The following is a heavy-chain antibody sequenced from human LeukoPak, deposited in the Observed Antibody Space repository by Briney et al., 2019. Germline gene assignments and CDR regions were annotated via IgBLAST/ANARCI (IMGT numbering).Heavy chain of an antibody. CDR2: ISTYNGNT. V-gene: IGHV1-18*01. D-gene: IGHD3-22*01. Sequence: ASVKVSCKASGYSFTDYGISWVRQAPGQGLEWMGWISTYNGNTNYAQKLQGRVTMTTDTSTSTVYMELRSLRSDDTAVYYCAIDGAVSGSRYFQHWGQGSLVTVSS. CDR3: AIDGAVSGSRYFQH. CDR1: GYSFTDYG. J-gene: IGHJ1*01.